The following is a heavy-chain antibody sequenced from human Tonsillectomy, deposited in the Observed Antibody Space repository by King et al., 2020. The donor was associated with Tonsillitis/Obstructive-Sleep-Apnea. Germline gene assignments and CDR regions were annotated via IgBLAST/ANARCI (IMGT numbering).Heavy chain of an antibody. D-gene: IGHD2-2*01. CDR2: ITSSGSTR. CDR1: GFTFSDYY. Sequence: VQLVESGGGLVKPGGSVRLSCAASGFTFSDYYMSWIRQAPGKGLEWVSYITSSGSTRYYADFVKGRFTVSRDNAKNSLYLQMHSLRAEDTAVYYCARVGDIVVVPAAIWFDPWGQGTLVTVSS. V-gene: IGHV3-11*01. J-gene: IGHJ5*02. CDR3: ARVGDIVVVPAAIWFDP.